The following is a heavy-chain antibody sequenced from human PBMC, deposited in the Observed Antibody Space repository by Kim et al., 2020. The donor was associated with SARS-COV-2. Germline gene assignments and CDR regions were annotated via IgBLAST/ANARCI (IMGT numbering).Heavy chain of an antibody. Sequence: GGSLRLSCAASGFTFSDYYMTWIRQAPGKGLEWVSYISSTGNTIKDADSVKGRFIISRDNAKNSLYLQMNSLRVDDTAVYYCARSANSVYGWDVWGQGTT. J-gene: IGHJ6*02. CDR3: ARSANSVYGWDV. V-gene: IGHV3-11*01. CDR2: ISSTGNTI. CDR1: GFTFSDYY. D-gene: IGHD2-15*01.